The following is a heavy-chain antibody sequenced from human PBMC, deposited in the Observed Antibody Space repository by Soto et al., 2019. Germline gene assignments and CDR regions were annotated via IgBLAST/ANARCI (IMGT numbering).Heavy chain of an antibody. D-gene: IGHD3-22*01. CDR2: ISAYNGNT. Sequence: ASVKVSCKASGYTFTSYGISWVRQAPGRGLEWMGWISAYNGNTNYAQKLQGRVTMTTDTSTSTAYMELRSLRSDDTAVYYCARDTYYYDSSGYLGGFDYWGQGTLVTVSS. CDR1: GYTFTSYG. V-gene: IGHV1-18*01. J-gene: IGHJ4*02. CDR3: ARDTYYYDSSGYLGGFDY.